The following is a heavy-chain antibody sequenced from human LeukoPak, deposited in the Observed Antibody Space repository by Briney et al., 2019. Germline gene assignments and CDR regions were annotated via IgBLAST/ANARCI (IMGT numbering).Heavy chain of an antibody. V-gene: IGHV3-20*04. CDR2: INWNGGST. D-gene: IGHD5-12*01. J-gene: IGHJ6*03. CDR3: ARDGGYSGYDQYYYMGV. CDR1: GFTFDDYG. Sequence: GGSLRLSCAASGFTFDDYGMSWVRQAPGKGLEWVSGINWNGGSTGYADSVKGRFTISRDNAKNSLYLQMNSLRAEDTALYYCARDGGYSGYDQYYYMGVWGKGTTVTVSS.